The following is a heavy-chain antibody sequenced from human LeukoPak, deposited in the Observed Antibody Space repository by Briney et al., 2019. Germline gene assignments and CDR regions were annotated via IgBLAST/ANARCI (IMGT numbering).Heavy chain of an antibody. CDR2: IIPILGIA. Sequence: SVKVSCKASGGTFSSYAISWVRQAPGQGLEWMGRIIPILGIANYAQKFQGRVTITADKSTSTAYMELSSLRSEDTAVYYCAKAPYCGGDCYAPDDAFDIWGQGTMVTVSS. D-gene: IGHD2-21*02. V-gene: IGHV1-69*04. CDR3: AKAPYCGGDCYAPDDAFDI. J-gene: IGHJ3*02. CDR1: GGTFSSYA.